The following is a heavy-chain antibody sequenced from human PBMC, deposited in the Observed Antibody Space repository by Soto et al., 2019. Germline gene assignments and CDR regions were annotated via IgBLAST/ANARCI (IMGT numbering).Heavy chain of an antibody. J-gene: IGHJ5*02. CDR3: ARKDKSGYFNGFGP. V-gene: IGHV5-51*01. D-gene: IGHD3-22*01. CDR2: IFPSDSDT. Sequence: ESLKVFLGTCGYRFTSYWIAWVRQMPGKGLEWMGIIFPSDSDTRYSPSFQGQVTISADRSNSTVFLQWASLKASDTAVYFCARKDKSGYFNGFGPWGQGTLVTV. CDR1: GYRFTSYW.